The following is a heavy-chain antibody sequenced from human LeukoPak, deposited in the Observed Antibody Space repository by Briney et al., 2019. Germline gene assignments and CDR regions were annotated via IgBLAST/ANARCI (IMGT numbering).Heavy chain of an antibody. CDR1: GFTFSSYA. CDR3: AKWWIVGATSYYFDY. Sequence: GGSLRLSCAASGFTFSSYAMRCVRQAPGKGLEWVSAISGGGGSTYYADSVRGRFTISRDNSKNTPYLQMNSLRAEDTAVYYCAKWWIVGATSYYFDYWGQGTLVTVSS. CDR2: ISGGGGST. D-gene: IGHD1-26*01. V-gene: IGHV3-23*01. J-gene: IGHJ4*02.